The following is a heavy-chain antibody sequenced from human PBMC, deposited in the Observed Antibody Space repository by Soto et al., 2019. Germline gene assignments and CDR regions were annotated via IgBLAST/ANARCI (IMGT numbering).Heavy chain of an antibody. J-gene: IGHJ5*02. D-gene: IGHD3-16*02. Sequence: ASVKVSCKGAGYTFTSYDINWVRQATGQGLEWMGWMNPNSGNTGYAQKFQGRVTMTRNTSISTAYMELSSLRSEDTAVYYCARGGRGSMITFGGVIVTWFDPWGQGTLVTVSS. CDR3: ARGGRGSMITFGGVIVTWFDP. CDR1: GYTFTSYD. CDR2: MNPNSGNT. V-gene: IGHV1-8*01.